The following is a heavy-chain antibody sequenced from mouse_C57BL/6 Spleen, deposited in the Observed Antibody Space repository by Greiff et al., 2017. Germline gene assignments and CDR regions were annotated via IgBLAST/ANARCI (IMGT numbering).Heavy chain of an antibody. Sequence: EVHLVESGEGLVKPGGSLKLSCAASGFTFSSYAMSWVRQTPEKRLEWVAYISSGGDYIYYADTVKGRFTISRDNARNTLYLQMSSLKSEDTAMYYCTRAYYSNSFDYWGQGTTLTVSS. V-gene: IGHV5-9-1*02. CDR1: GFTFSSYA. CDR3: TRAYYSNSFDY. D-gene: IGHD2-5*01. CDR2: ISSGGDYI. J-gene: IGHJ2*01.